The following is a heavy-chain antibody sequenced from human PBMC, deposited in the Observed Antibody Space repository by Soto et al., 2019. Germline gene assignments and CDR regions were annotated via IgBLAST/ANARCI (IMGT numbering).Heavy chain of an antibody. J-gene: IGHJ4*02. V-gene: IGHV1-8*01. CDR3: AGPWNKQ. CDR1: GYTFTSYD. CDR2: MNPNSGNT. D-gene: IGHD1-1*01. Sequence: QVQLVQSGAEVKKPGASVKVSCKASGYTFTSYDINWVRQATGQGLEWMGWMNPNSGNTGYAQKFQCRVTMTRYTSMSTAYMALSSLRDEDTAVYYCAGPWNKQWGQGTPVTVSS.